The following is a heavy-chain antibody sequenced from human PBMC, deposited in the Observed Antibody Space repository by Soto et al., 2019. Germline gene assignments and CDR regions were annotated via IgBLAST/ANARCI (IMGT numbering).Heavy chain of an antibody. D-gene: IGHD2-15*01. CDR1: GYTFTSYG. J-gene: IGHJ4*02. Sequence: QVQLVPSGAEVKKPGAAVKVSCKASGYTFTSYGISWVRQAPGQGLEWMGWISAYNGNTNYAQKLQGRVTMTTDTSTSTAYMELRSLRSDDTAVYYCARDLDIVVGGSLVDYWGQGTLVTVSS. CDR3: ARDLDIVVGGSLVDY. CDR2: ISAYNGNT. V-gene: IGHV1-18*01.